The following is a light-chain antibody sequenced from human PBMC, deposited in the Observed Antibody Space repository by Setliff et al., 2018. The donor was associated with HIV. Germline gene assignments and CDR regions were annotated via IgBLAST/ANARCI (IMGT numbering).Light chain of an antibody. CDR1: SNDVGRYDL. CDR3: CSYAGSYV. Sequence: QSALTQPASVSGSPGQSITISCTGTSNDVGRYDLVSWYQQHPGKAPKLMIYEVSKRPPGVSNRFSGSKSGNTASLTISGLQAEDEADYYCCSYAGSYVFGTGTKVTVL. J-gene: IGLJ1*01. V-gene: IGLV2-23*02. CDR2: EVS.